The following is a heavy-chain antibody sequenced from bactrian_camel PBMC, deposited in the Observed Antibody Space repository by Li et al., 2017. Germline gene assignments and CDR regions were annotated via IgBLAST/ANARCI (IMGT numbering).Heavy chain of an antibody. Sequence: HVQLVESGGGSVKAGGSLTLTCVASGYTYNHYCMGWFRLAPGKEREGVATIATGGGIYWYADSVKGRFTISQGNAENTVVLQMNSLKPEDTGMYYCGRGFSKGLGPNCQYNFSGRGTEVTVSPSSGRGTQVTVS. D-gene: IGHD3*01. CDR1: GYTYNHYC. V-gene: IGHV3S1*01. J-gene: IGHJ4*01. CDR2: IATGGGIY.